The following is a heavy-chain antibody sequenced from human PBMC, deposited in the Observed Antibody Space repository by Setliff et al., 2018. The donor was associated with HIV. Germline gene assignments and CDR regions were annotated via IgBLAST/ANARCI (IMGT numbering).Heavy chain of an antibody. J-gene: IGHJ4*01. CDR1: NGSISNYY. V-gene: IGHV4-4*07. CDR3: AREGGTDRFFDY. CDR2: IHTSGIT. D-gene: IGHD3-16*01. Sequence: PSETLSLTCSVSNGSISNYYWTWIRQPAGKGLEWIGRIHTSGITNYNPSLKSRVNMSLDTSENYFSLNLTPVTAADTAVYYCAREGGTDRFFDYWGQGTPVTVSS.